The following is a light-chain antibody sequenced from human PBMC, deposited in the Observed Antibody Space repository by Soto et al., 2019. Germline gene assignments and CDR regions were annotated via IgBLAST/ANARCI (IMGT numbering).Light chain of an antibody. CDR1: QGIRND. V-gene: IGKV1-17*01. J-gene: IGKJ4*01. Sequence: DIQMTQSPSSLSASVGDRVTITCRASQGIRNDLSWYQQKPGKAPKRLIYTASSLQSGIPSRCSGSGSGTEFTLTISSLQPEDFATYSCLQHNSYPPTFGGGTKVEIK. CDR2: TAS. CDR3: LQHNSYPPT.